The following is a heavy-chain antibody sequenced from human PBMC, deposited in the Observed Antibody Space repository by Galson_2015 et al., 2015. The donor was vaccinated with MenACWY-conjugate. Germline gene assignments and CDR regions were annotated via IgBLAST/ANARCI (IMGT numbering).Heavy chain of an antibody. J-gene: IGHJ6*02. Sequence: PLRLSCPGSGLSFSSSAVHWARQAPGKGLEYVSAISSNGGSTYYADSMKGIFTITRDNSKTTLYLQMSSLSSEDTAVYYRVKLLDVWGQGTTVTVSS. CDR1: GLSFSSSA. CDR3: VKLLDV. CDR2: ISSNGGST. D-gene: IGHD2-21*01. V-gene: IGHV3-64D*06.